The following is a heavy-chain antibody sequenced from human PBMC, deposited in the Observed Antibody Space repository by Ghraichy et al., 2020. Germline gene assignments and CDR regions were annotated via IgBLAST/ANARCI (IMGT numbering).Heavy chain of an antibody. CDR1: GFTFSSHW. CDR2: IKQDGSEK. Sequence: GGSLRLSCAASGFTFSSHWMSWVRQAPGKGLEWVANIKQDGSEKYYVDSVKGRFTISRDNAKNSLYLQMNSLRAEDTAVYYCARESDTAMVFDDVWGQGTLVTFSS. J-gene: IGHJ4*02. CDR3: ARESDTAMVFDDV. V-gene: IGHV3-7*03. D-gene: IGHD5-18*01.